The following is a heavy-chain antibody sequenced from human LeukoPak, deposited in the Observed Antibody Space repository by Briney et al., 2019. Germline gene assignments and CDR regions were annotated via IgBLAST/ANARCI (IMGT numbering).Heavy chain of an antibody. Sequence: GRSLRLSCAASGFTFSSYGMHWVRQAPGKGLEWVAVISYDGSNKYYANSVMGRSTISRDNSKNTLYLQMNSLRAEDTGVYYCAKEACGGRCYFDYFDYWGQGALVTVSS. V-gene: IGHV3-30*18. J-gene: IGHJ4*02. CDR1: GFTFSSYG. D-gene: IGHD2-15*01. CDR2: ISYDGSNK. CDR3: AKEACGGRCYFDYFDY.